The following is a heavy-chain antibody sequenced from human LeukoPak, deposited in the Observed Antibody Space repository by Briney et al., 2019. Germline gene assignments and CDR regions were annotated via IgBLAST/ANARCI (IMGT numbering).Heavy chain of an antibody. V-gene: IGHV3-30*18. J-gene: IGHJ4*02. CDR2: ISYDGSNK. CDR3: AKSHYYGSGSYSLFDY. CDR1: GFTFSSYG. D-gene: IGHD3-10*01. Sequence: GGSLRLSCAASGFTFSSYGMHWVRQAPGKGLEWVAVISYDGSNKYYADSVKGRFTISRDNAKNSLYLQMNSLRAEDTASYYCAKSHYYGSGSYSLFDYWGQGTLVTVSS.